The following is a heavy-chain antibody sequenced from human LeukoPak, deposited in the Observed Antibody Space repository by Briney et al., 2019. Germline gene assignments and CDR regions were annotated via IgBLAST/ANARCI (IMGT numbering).Heavy chain of an antibody. V-gene: IGHV3-30*18. CDR3: AKSSYAGSYSSHFDY. D-gene: IGHD3-10*01. Sequence: GGSLRLSCAASGFTFTTYAMSWVRQAPGKGLEWVAVISYDGSNKYYADSVKGRFTISRDNSKNTLYLQMNSLRAEDTAVYYCAKSSYAGSYSSHFDYWGQGTLVTVSS. CDR2: ISYDGSNK. CDR1: GFTFTTYA. J-gene: IGHJ4*02.